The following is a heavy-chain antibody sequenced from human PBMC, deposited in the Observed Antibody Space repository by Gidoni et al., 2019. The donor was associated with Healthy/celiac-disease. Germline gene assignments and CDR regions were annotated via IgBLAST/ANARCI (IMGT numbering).Heavy chain of an antibody. J-gene: IGHJ6*02. Sequence: QVQLVQSGAEVKKPGSSVKVSCKASGGTFSSYTISWVRQAPGQGLEWMGRIIPILGIANYAQKFQGRVTITADKSTSTAYMELSSLRSEDTAVYYCARNGGSLNYYYGMDVWGQGTTVTVSS. CDR3: ARNGGSLNYYYGMDV. D-gene: IGHD2-15*01. CDR2: IIPILGIA. CDR1: GGTFSSYT. V-gene: IGHV1-69*02.